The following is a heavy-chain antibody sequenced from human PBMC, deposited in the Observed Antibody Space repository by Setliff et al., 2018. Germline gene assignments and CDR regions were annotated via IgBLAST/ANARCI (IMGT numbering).Heavy chain of an antibody. D-gene: IGHD2-15*01. CDR2: ISPNNAKT. CDR3: ARGFSESLTPYFDY. CDR1: GYTFTGYG. V-gene: IGHV1-18*01. J-gene: IGHJ4*02. Sequence: ASVKVSCKPSGYTFTGYGITWVRQAPGQGLEYMGWISPNNAKTDYAQKLRGKVALTTDTSTSTAYMELRSLKSDDTAVYYCARGFSESLTPYFDYWGQGTLVTVSS.